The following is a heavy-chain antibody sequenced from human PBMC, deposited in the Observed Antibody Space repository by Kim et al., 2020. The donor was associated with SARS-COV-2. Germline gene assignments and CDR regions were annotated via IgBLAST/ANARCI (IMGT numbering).Heavy chain of an antibody. J-gene: IGHJ4*02. CDR3: ARQSGYYFSYFDY. D-gene: IGHD5-12*01. Sequence: YNPSLKSQVRISVYTYRNRFSLKLSSVTAADTAVYYCARQSGYYFSYFDYWGQGTLVTVSS. V-gene: IGHV4-59*08.